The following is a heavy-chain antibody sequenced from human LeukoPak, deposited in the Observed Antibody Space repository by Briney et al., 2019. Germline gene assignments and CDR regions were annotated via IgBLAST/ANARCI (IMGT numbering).Heavy chain of an antibody. Sequence: ASVKVSCKASGYTFISYAMHWVRQAPGQRLEWMGWINAGNGNTKYSQKFQGRVTITRDTSASTAYMELSSLRSEDTAVYYCARDLIAVAGEGFDYWGQGTLVTVSS. CDR3: ARDLIAVAGEGFDY. D-gene: IGHD6-19*01. CDR1: GYTFISYA. V-gene: IGHV1-3*01. J-gene: IGHJ4*02. CDR2: INAGNGNT.